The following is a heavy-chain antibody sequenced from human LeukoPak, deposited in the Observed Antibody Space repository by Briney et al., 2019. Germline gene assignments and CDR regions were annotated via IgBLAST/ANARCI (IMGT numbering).Heavy chain of an antibody. CDR2: ISSSGSTI. CDR1: GFTFSDYY. J-gene: IGHJ2*01. CDR3: ARDPYSSSWFYWYFDL. D-gene: IGHD6-13*01. Sequence: GGSLRLSSAASGFTFSDYYMSWIRQAPGKGLEWVSYISSSGSTIYYADSVKGRFTISRDNAKNSLYLQMNSLRAEDTAVYYSARDPYSSSWFYWYFDLWGRGTLVTVSS. V-gene: IGHV3-11*01.